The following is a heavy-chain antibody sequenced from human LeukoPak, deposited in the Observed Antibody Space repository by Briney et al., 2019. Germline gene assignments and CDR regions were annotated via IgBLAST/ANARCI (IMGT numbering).Heavy chain of an antibody. CDR1: GGSISSSSYY. Sequence: SETLSLTCTVSGGSISSSSYYWGWIRQPPGKGLEWIGSIYYSGSTYYNPSLKSRVTISVDTSKNQFSLKLSSVTAADTAVYYCARTFPVQLGYCSSTSCYAPWFDPWGQGTLVTVSS. D-gene: IGHD2-2*01. V-gene: IGHV4-39*01. CDR3: ARTFPVQLGYCSSTSCYAPWFDP. J-gene: IGHJ5*02. CDR2: IYYSGST.